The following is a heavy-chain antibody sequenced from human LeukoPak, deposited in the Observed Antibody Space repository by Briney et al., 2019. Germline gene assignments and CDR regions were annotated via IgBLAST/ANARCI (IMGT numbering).Heavy chain of an antibody. Sequence: PSETLSLTCTVSGGSISSSSYYWGWIRQPPGKGLEWIGSIYYSGSTYYNPSLKSRVTISVDTSKNQFSLKLSSVTAADTAVYYCARVQLYYGSGSYYFLPIDYWGQGTLVTVSS. CDR3: ARVQLYYGSGSYYFLPIDY. V-gene: IGHV4-39*01. CDR1: GGSISSSSYY. D-gene: IGHD3-10*01. CDR2: IYYSGST. J-gene: IGHJ4*02.